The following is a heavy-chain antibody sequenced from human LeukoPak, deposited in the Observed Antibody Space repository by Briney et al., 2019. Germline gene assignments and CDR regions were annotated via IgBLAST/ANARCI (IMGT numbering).Heavy chain of an antibody. CDR2: ISGSGDRT. CDR3: AKITFGGVIVLDAFDL. CDR1: GFTFTSYA. Sequence: PGGSLRLSCAASGFTFTSYAMSWVRQAPGKGLEWVSAISGSGDRTYYADSVKGRFTISRDNSKSTLYLQMSSLRAEDTALYYCAKITFGGVIVLDAFDLWGQGTMVTVSS. D-gene: IGHD3-16*02. J-gene: IGHJ3*01. V-gene: IGHV3-23*01.